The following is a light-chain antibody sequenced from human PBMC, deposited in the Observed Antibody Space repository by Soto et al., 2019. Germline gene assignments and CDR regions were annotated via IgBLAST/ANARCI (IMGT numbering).Light chain of an antibody. Sequence: EIVMTQSPGTLSLSPGERATLSCRASHTVRNNYLAWYQQKPGQAPRLLIYDASNRATDIPARFSGSGSGTDFTLTISSLEPEDFAVYYCQQRSNWPPFTFGQGTRLEIK. CDR1: HTVRNNY. V-gene: IGKV3-11*01. CDR3: QQRSNWPPFT. CDR2: DAS. J-gene: IGKJ5*01.